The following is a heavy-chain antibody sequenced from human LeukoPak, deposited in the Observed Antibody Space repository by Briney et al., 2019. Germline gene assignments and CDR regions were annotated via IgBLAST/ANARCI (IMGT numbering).Heavy chain of an antibody. CDR2: SNPNSGGT. V-gene: IGHV1-2*02. J-gene: IGHJ5*02. CDR1: GYTFTGYY. CDR3: ARSYCSSTSCPKPYNWFDP. Sequence: GASVRVSCKAAGYTFTGYYMDWVRQAPGQGLEWMGWSNPNSGGTNYAQKFQGRVTMTRDTSISTAYMELSRLRSDDTAVYYCARSYCSSTSCPKPYNWFDPWGQGPLVPVSS. D-gene: IGHD2-2*01.